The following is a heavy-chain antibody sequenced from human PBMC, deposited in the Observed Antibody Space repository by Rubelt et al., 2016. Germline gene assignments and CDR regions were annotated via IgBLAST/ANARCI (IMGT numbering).Heavy chain of an antibody. V-gene: IGHV4-39*07. Sequence: QLQLQESGPRLVKPSETLSLPFTVSGGSISSISYYWGWIRQPPGKGLEWLGGFYYSGGPPEHAPLQRRVTISVASAKNQCSLKRVSVTAADTAVYYCARDLGALRGDDYKVRFDYWGQGSLVTVSS. D-gene: IGHD2-21*02. CDR1: GGSISSISYY. J-gene: IGHJ4*02. CDR3: ARDLGALRGDDYKVRFDY. CDR2: FYYSGGP.